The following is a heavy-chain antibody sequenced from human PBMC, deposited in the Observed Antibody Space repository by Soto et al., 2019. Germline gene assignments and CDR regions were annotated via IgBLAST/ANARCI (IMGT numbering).Heavy chain of an antibody. D-gene: IGHD1-26*01. Sequence: MSLTCTVSGGSISSYYWSWIRLPPGKGLEWIGYIYYSGSTNYNPSLKSRVTISVDTYKNQFSLKLTSVTTADTAVYYCARYSGNWDYFDYWGEGTLVTVSS. CDR1: GGSISSYY. J-gene: IGHJ4*02. CDR3: ARYSGNWDYFDY. V-gene: IGHV4-59*01. CDR2: IYYSGST.